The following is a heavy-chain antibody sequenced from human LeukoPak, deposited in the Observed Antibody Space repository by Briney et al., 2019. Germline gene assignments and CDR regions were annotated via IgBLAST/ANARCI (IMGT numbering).Heavy chain of an antibody. V-gene: IGHV4-4*02. J-gene: IGHJ4*02. CDR2: IYHSGST. CDR1: GGSISSSNW. CDR3: ARGLRYGIAEADY. D-gene: IGHD6-19*01. Sequence: SETLSLTCAVSGGSISSSNWWSWVRQPPGKGLEWIGEIYHSGSTNYNPSLKSRVTISVDKSKSQFSLKLSSVTAADTAVYYCARGLRYGIAEADYWGQGTLVTVSS.